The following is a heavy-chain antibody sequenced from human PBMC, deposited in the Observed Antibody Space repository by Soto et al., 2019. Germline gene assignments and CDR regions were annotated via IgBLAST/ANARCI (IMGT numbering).Heavy chain of an antibody. CDR3: AKLYTGYEAFDY. J-gene: IGHJ4*02. Sequence: SETLSLTCSVSGGSINSGDYYWSWIRQSPGKGLEWIGYIYYSGSTYYNPSLKSRRTISIDTSKTPFFLDVDSVTAADTAVYYCAKLYTGYEAFDYWGQGTLVTVSS. CDR2: IYYSGST. V-gene: IGHV4-30-4*01. D-gene: IGHD5-12*01. CDR1: GGSINSGDYY.